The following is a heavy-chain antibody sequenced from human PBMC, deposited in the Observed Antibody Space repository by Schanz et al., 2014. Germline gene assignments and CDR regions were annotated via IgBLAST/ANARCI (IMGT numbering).Heavy chain of an antibody. CDR1: GYTFNNHG. V-gene: IGHV1-46*02. D-gene: IGHD4-17*01. CDR3: AIHYGDRPL. CDR2: INPSSGTT. Sequence: QVQLVQSGGEVKKPGASATVSCKASGYTFNNHGISWVRQAPGQGLEWMGKINPSSGTTRIAQNFQGRVTMTRDTSCKTAYMEMTDLKFEDACLYYCAIHYGDRPLWGQGTLXAVSS. J-gene: IGHJ4*02.